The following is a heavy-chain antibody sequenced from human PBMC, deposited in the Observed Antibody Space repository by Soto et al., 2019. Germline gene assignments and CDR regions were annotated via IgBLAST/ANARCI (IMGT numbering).Heavy chain of an antibody. CDR2: TYYRSQWFN. CDR1: VDSVSSNIVT. D-gene: IGHD6-13*01. Sequence: SQTLSLTCAISVDSVSSNIVTWDWIRQSPSRGLEWLGRTYYRSQWFNDYAVSVKSRMTINADTSKNQFSLQLNYVTPEDTAVYYCAREISSSWYDYYYYGMDVWGQGTTVTVSS. V-gene: IGHV6-1*01. CDR3: AREISSSWYDYYYYGMDV. J-gene: IGHJ6*02.